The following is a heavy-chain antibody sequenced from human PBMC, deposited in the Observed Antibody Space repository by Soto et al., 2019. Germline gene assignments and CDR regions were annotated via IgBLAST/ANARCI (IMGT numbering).Heavy chain of an antibody. D-gene: IGHD6-19*01. CDR2: VIPTQRTT. CDR3: VIDRLIVAVAVGRMDV. J-gene: IGHJ6*02. CDR1: GDTFIGYS. V-gene: IGHV1-69*01. Sequence: QVQLVQSGAEVKKPGTSVRVSCKASGDTFIGYSISWVRQAPGQGLEWMGWVIPTQRTTKYAQRFQGRVTMSVDPFASTTYMELSSLRPEDTALYYCVIDRLIVAVAVGRMDVWGQGTTVTVSS.